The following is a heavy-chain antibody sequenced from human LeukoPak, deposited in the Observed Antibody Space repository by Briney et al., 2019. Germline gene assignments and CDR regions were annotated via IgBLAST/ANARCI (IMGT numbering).Heavy chain of an antibody. D-gene: IGHD3-3*01. CDR1: GFTFYSSA. J-gene: IGHJ4*02. Sequence: GGSLRLSCAVSGFTFYSSAMPWVRQTPGKGLEWVAVISYDAIDKYYADSVKGRFTISRDNSKNTLFLQMNSLRVEDTAVYYCARDRAISGVVHFDYWGQGTLVTVSS. CDR2: ISYDAIDK. CDR3: ARDRAISGVVHFDY. V-gene: IGHV3-30*14.